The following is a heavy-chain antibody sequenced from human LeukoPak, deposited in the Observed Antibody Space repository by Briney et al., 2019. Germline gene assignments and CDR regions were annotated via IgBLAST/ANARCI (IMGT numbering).Heavy chain of an antibody. CDR2: ISGSGNFT. V-gene: IGHV3-23*01. J-gene: IGHJ4*02. D-gene: IGHD4-17*01. Sequence: GGSLRLSCAASGFIFSNHAMSWVRQAPGKGLEWVSTISGSGNFTYYIDSVKGRFTISRDKVKSTLFLEMSSLRAEDTTIYYWTKRDYRSRFDSWGRGTLVTVSS. CDR3: TKRDYRSRFDS. CDR1: GFIFSNHA.